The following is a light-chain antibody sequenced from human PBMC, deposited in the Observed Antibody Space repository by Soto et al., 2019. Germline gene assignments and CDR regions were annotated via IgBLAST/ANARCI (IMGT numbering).Light chain of an antibody. J-gene: IGLJ3*02. CDR1: NIATYS. CDR3: QLWDNKNDEVV. V-gene: IGLV3-21*04. CDR2: NDN. Sequence: SYELTQPPSVSLAPGKTARITCGGNNIATYSVHWYRQKPGQAPVLVISNDNDRPSGIPDRFSGSNSGHTATLTIRRVEAGDEADYYCQLWDNKNDEVVFCGGTQLTVL.